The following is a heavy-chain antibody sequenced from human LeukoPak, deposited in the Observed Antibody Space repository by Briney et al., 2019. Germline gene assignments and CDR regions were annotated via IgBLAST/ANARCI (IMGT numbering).Heavy chain of an antibody. D-gene: IGHD3-10*01. CDR3: ARDPSYYYGSGSYFDAFDI. CDR2: IYYSGST. J-gene: IGHJ3*02. CDR1: GGSISSYY. V-gene: IGHV4-59*01. Sequence: LSETLSLTCTVSGGSISSYYWSWIRQPPGKGLEWIGYIYYSGSTNYNPSLKSRVTISVDTSKNQFSLKLSSVTAADTAVYYCARDPSYYYGSGSYFDAFDIWGQGTMVTVSS.